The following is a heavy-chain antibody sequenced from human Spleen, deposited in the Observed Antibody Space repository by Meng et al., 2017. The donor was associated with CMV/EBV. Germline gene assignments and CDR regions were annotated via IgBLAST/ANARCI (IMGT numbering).Heavy chain of an antibody. CDR2: MDPNNGNT. D-gene: IGHD3-3*01. CDR3: AQTSSAFWSGYFGNWFDP. J-gene: IGHJ5*02. Sequence: ASVKVSCKTSGYTFTSYDINWVRQVAGQGLEWVGWMDPNNGNTGYAQKFQGRVTMTRNTSISTAYMELSSLKSEDTAVYYCAQTSSAFWSGYFGNWFDPWGQGTLVTVSS. V-gene: IGHV1-8*01. CDR1: GYTFTSYD.